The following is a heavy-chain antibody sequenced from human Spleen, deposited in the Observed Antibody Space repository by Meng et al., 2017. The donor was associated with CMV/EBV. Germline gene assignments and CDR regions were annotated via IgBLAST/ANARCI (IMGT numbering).Heavy chain of an antibody. Sequence: ASVKVSCKASGYTFTGYYMHWVRQAPGQGLEWMGWINPNSGGTNYAQKFQGRVTMTRDTSISTAYMELSRLRSDDTAAYYCARKLTSLIEYWGQGTLVTVSS. CDR3: ARKLTSLIEY. CDR2: INPNSGGT. J-gene: IGHJ4*02. CDR1: GYTFTGYY. V-gene: IGHV1-2*02.